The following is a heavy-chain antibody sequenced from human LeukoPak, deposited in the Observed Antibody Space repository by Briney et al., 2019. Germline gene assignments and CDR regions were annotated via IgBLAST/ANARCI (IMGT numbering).Heavy chain of an antibody. V-gene: IGHV3-23*01. CDR3: VSFYVTY. CDR1: GFTFSSYA. CDR2: ISGNTENT. D-gene: IGHD2/OR15-2a*01. J-gene: IGHJ4*02. Sequence: GGSLRLSCAASGFTFSSYAMNWVRQAPGKGLEWVSGISGNTENTYYADSVKGRFTISKDNAKNTVYLQMNSLRAEDTAVYYCVSFYVTYWGRGTLVTVSS.